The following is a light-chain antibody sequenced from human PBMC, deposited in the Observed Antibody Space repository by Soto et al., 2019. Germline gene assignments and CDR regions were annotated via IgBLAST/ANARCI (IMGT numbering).Light chain of an antibody. CDR1: SSDVGGYNY. CDR2: DVS. J-gene: IGLJ1*01. V-gene: IGLV2-14*01. Sequence: QCALTQPASVSGSPGQSITISCTGTSSDVGGYNYVSWYQQHPGKAPKLMIYDVSNRPSGVSNRFSGSKSGNTASLTISGLQAEDEADYYCSSYTSSSTPVFGTGTKVTVL. CDR3: SSYTSSSTPV.